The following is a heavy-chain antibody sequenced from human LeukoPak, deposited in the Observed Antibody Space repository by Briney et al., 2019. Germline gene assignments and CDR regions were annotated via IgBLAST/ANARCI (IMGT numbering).Heavy chain of an antibody. CDR2: IWYDGSNK. D-gene: IGHD6-13*01. CDR1: GFTFSSYG. CDR3: AREGPYSTMYYFDY. J-gene: IGHJ4*02. Sequence: PGRSLRLSCAASGFTFSSYGMHWVRQAPGKGLEWVAVIWYDGSNKYYADSVKGRFTISRDNSKNTLYLQMNSLRAEDTAVYYCAREGPYSTMYYFDYWGQGTLATVSS. V-gene: IGHV3-33*01.